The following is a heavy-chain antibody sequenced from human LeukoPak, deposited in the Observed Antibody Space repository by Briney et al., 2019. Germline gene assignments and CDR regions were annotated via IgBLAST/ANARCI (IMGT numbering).Heavy chain of an antibody. CDR3: ARGTAVPYLDS. CDR2: INPNSGDT. D-gene: IGHD6-25*01. V-gene: IGHV1-2*02. CDR1: GNPYTTNG. J-gene: IGHJ4*02. Sequence: ASVKVSCKPSGNPYTTNGISWVRQAPGQGLEWMGWINPNSGDTSYAQKFQGRVTMTRDTSISTTYMELRSLRSDDTAVFYCARGTAVPYLDSWGQGTLVTVSS.